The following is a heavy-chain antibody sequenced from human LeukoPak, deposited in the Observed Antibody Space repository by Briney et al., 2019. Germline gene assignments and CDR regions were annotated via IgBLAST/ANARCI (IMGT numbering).Heavy chain of an antibody. V-gene: IGHV3-66*02. CDR2: IYSGGST. CDR1: GFTVSSNY. J-gene: IGHJ4*02. Sequence: PGGSLRLSCAASGFTVSSNYMSWVRQAPGKGLEWVSVIYSGGSTYYADSVKGRFTISRDKSKNTLYLQMNSLRAEDTAVYYCAREVAAAGTYFDYWGQGTLVTVSS. D-gene: IGHD6-13*01. CDR3: AREVAAAGTYFDY.